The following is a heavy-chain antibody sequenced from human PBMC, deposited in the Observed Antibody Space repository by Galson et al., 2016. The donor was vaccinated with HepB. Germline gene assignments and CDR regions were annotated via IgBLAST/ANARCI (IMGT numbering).Heavy chain of an antibody. D-gene: IGHD6-13*01. J-gene: IGHJ4*02. Sequence: SVKVSCKAFGDTFTSYPFNWVRQAPGQGLEWMGGIIPVFATPNYAQRFQGRVTITADESTTTVYMELRSLRSEATAVYYCARGGPYSSSWYAFDYWGRGTLFTVYS. CDR1: GDTFTSYP. V-gene: IGHV1-69*13. CDR2: IIPVFATP. CDR3: ARGGPYSSSWYAFDY.